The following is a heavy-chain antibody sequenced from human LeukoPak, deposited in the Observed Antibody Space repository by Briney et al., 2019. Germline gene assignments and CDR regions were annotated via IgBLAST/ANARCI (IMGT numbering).Heavy chain of an antibody. CDR2: ISRRCGNT. J-gene: IGHJ4*02. D-gene: IGHD3-16*01. V-gene: IGHV1-18*01. Sequence: ASVKVSCKASGFNFYDFGIIWVRLAPGQGLEWMGAISRRCGNTIFAQKFQDRVTMTTDTSTTTAYMELRSLSSDDTAVYYCARDPGGLGYDYWGQGTRVTVSS. CDR1: GFNFYDFG. CDR3: ARDPGGLGYDY.